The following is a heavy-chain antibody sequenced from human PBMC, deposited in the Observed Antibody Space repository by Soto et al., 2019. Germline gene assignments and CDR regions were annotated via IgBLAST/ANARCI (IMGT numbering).Heavy chain of an antibody. D-gene: IGHD2-2*01. CDR3: AKHSEYQLMSLLDP. J-gene: IGHJ5*02. CDR1: GFSFSTYA. CDR2: ISAGGGNT. V-gene: IGHV3-23*01. Sequence: PGGSLRLSCAASGFSFSTYAMSWVRQAPGKGLEWVSGISAGGGNTYYADSVRGRFTISRDNSKNTVDLQISSLRAEDTALYYCAKHSEYQLMSLLDPWGLGSLVTVSS.